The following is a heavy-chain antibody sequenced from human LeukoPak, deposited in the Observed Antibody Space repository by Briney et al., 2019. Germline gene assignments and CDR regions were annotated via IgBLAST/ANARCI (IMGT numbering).Heavy chain of an antibody. J-gene: IGHJ5*02. CDR2: ISAYNGNT. Sequence: ASVKVSCKASGYTFTSYGISWVRQAPGQGLEWMGWISAYNGNTNYAQKLQGRVTMTTDTSTSTAYMELRSLRSDDTAVYYCARDLPLILVVPAATKRNWFDPWGQGTLVTVSS. D-gene: IGHD2-2*01. CDR3: ARDLPLILVVPAATKRNWFDP. CDR1: GYTFTSYG. V-gene: IGHV1-18*04.